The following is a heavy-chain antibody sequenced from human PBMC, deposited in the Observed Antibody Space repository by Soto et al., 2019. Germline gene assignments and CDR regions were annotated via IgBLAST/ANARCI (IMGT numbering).Heavy chain of an antibody. Sequence: DVQLLESGGALVQPGGSLRLSCAACGFSFTSYAMSWVRQAPGKGLEWVSTLSGGNTYYADSVKGRFTISRDNSENTLYLQMISLRVEDMAIYYCAKGPHSSAWHYFDYWGQGTLITVSS. V-gene: IGHV3-23*01. J-gene: IGHJ4*02. CDR1: GFSFTSYA. D-gene: IGHD6-19*01. CDR3: AKGPHSSAWHYFDY. CDR2: LSGGNT.